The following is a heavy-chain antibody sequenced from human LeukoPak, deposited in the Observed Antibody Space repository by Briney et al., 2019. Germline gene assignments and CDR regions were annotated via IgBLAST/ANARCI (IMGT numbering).Heavy chain of an antibody. Sequence: GASVKVSCKASGGTFSSYAISWVRQAPGQGLEWMGGIIPIFGTANYAQKFQDRVTITTDGSTSTAYMELSSLRSEDTAVYYCATNVDTAMVPFDYWGQGTLVTVSS. D-gene: IGHD5-18*01. CDR2: IIPIFGTA. CDR1: GGTFSSYA. V-gene: IGHV1-69*05. J-gene: IGHJ4*02. CDR3: ATNVDTAMVPFDY.